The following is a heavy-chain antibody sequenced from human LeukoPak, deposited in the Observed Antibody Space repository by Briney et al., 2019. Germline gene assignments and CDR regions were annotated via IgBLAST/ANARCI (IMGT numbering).Heavy chain of an antibody. J-gene: IGHJ4*02. CDR3: ARDWFDGDYDRFDY. CDR1: GFTFSSYW. V-gene: IGHV3-7*03. D-gene: IGHD4-17*01. Sequence: PGGSLRLSCAVSGFTFSSYWMSWFRQALGKGLEWVANINQDGSQKFSVDSVKGRFTISGDNAKNSLSLQMNSLRVEDTAVYYCARDWFDGDYDRFDYWGQGTLVTVSS. CDR2: INQDGSQK.